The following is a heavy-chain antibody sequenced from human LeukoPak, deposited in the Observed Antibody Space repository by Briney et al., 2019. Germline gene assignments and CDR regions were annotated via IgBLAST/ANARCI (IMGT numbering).Heavy chain of an antibody. CDR3: ARVRNSITMVRGNLYYYYYMDV. V-gene: IGHV4-4*07. J-gene: IGHJ6*03. CDR1: GGSISSYY. D-gene: IGHD3-10*01. Sequence: PSETLSLTCTVSGGSISSYYWSWIRQPAGKGLEWIGRIYTSGSTNYNPSLKSRVTMSVDTSKNQFSLKLSSVTAADTAVYYCARVRNSITMVRGNLYYYYYMDVWGKGTTVTISS. CDR2: IYTSGST.